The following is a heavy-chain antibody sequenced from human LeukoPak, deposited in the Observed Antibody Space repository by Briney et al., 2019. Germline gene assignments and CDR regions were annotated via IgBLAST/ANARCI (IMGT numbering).Heavy chain of an antibody. CDR3: AKGSIVGATSYYYMDV. Sequence: GGSLRLSCAASGFTFRSYGMIWVRQAPGKGLEWVSGISGSGDRTYYEDSVKGRFTISRDNSKNTLYLQMNSLRAEDTAVYYCAKGSIVGATSYYYMDVWGKGTTVTISS. CDR2: ISGSGDRT. J-gene: IGHJ6*03. D-gene: IGHD1-26*01. V-gene: IGHV3-23*01. CDR1: GFTFRSYG.